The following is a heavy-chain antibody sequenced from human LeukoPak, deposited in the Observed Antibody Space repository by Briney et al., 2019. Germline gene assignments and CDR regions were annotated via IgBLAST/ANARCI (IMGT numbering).Heavy chain of an antibody. Sequence: GGSLRLSCAASGFSFSSYWMAWVRQAPGKRLEWAASIKQDGCEKHYADSVKGRFTMSKDNSKNSIYLQMNSLRAEDTAVYYCVREDRSCYYYWGQGTLVTVSS. D-gene: IGHD2-15*01. V-gene: IGHV3-7*03. CDR1: GFSFSSYW. CDR2: IKQDGCEK. CDR3: VREDRSCYYY. J-gene: IGHJ4*02.